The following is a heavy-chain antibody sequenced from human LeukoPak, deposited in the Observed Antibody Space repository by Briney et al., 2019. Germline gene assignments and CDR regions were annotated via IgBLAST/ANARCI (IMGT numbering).Heavy chain of an antibody. CDR3: ARIRGWEGSRYYYYYYMDV. J-gene: IGHJ6*03. V-gene: IGHV4-59*01. CDR2: IYYSGST. CDR1: GGSISRYY. D-gene: IGHD1-26*01. Sequence: SETLSLTCTVSGGSISRYYWSWIRQPPGKGLEWIGYIYYSGSTSYNPSLKSRVTISLDTSKNQFSLKLTSVTAADTAVYYCARIRGWEGSRYYYYYYMDVWGKGTTVTVSS.